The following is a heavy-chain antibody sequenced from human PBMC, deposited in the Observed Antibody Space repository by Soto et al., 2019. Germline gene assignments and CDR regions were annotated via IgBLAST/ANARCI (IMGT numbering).Heavy chain of an antibody. CDR3: ARLYCSSTSCYANYYYGMDV. Sequence: QVQLVQSGAEVKKPGSSVKVSCKASGGTFSSYTISWVRQAPGQGLEWMGRIIPILGIANYAQKFQGRVTITADKSTSTAYMELSSLRSEDTAVDYCARLYCSSTSCYANYYYGMDVWGQGTTVTVSS. J-gene: IGHJ6*02. D-gene: IGHD2-2*01. V-gene: IGHV1-69*02. CDR1: GGTFSSYT. CDR2: IIPILGIA.